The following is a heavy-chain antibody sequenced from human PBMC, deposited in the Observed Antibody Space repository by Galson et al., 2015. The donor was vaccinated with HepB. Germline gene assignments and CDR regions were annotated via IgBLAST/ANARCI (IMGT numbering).Heavy chain of an antibody. Sequence: SLRLSCAASGFTFSNYAMSWVRQAPGKGLEWVSVIRGNGGNTYYADSVKGRFTISRDNSKSTLYLQMSSLRAEDTAVYYCAKDRGNSFGSYYYHGMDVWGQGTTVNVSS. CDR3: AKDRGNSFGSYYYHGMDV. D-gene: IGHD5-18*01. CDR2: IRGNGGNT. CDR1: GFTFSNYA. V-gene: IGHV3-23*01. J-gene: IGHJ6*02.